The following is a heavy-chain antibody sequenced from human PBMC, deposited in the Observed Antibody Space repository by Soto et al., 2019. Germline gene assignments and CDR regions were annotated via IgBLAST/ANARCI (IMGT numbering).Heavy chain of an antibody. CDR3: AREREPDFWSGYYKGPWFDP. CDR2: IHYSGST. Sequence: NVSGGSVSSGGYYWSWIRQHPGKGLEWIGYIHYSGSTYYNPSLKSRVTMSIDTSKNLFSLKLSSVTAADTAVYYCAREREPDFWSGYYKGPWFDPWGQGTLVTVSS. CDR1: GGSVSSGGYY. V-gene: IGHV4-31*03. J-gene: IGHJ5*02. D-gene: IGHD3-3*01.